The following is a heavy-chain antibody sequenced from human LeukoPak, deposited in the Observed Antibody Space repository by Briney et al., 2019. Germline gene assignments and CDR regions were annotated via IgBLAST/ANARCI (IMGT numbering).Heavy chain of an antibody. V-gene: IGHV4-34*01. CDR2: INHSGST. J-gene: IGHJ6*02. Sequence: SETLSLTCAVYGGSFSGYYWSWIRQPPGKGLEWIGEINHSGSTNYNPSLKSRVTISVDTSKNQFSLKLSSVTAADTAVYYCARRPPVSYYYGMDVWGQGTTVTVS. CDR3: ARRPPVSYYYGMDV. CDR1: GGSFSGYY.